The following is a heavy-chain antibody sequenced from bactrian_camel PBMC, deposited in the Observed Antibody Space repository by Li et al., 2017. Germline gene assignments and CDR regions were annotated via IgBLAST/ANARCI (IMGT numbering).Heavy chain of an antibody. CDR2: IHTDGTT. D-gene: IGHD6*01. CDR1: AFLYSSYC. V-gene: IGHV3S53*01. CDR3: AAEKGPPCTVVARTVVEYNY. J-gene: IGHJ4*01. Sequence: HVQLVESGGGSVQAGGSLRLSCAASAFLYSSYCLGWFRQAPGKEREKVATIHTDGTTSYADFVKGRFTISKDNAKNTLYLQMNSLKPEDTAMYYCAAEKGPPCTVVARTVVEYNYWGQGTQVTVS.